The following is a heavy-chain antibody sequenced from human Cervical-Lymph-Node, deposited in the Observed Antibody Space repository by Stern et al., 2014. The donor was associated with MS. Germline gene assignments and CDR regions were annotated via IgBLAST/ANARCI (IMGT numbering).Heavy chain of an antibody. CDR3: AREVAGHRLGMMDV. V-gene: IGHV1-46*01. CDR1: GNTFTSYY. CDR2: INPSGGST. J-gene: IGHJ6*02. Sequence: VQLVESGAEVKKPGASVKGSCKASGNTFTSYYMHWVRQAPGQGLERMGIINPSGGSTSYAQKFQGRVTMTRDTSTSTVYMDLSSLRSEDTAVYYCAREVAGHRLGMMDVWGQGTTVTVSS. D-gene: IGHD6-19*01.